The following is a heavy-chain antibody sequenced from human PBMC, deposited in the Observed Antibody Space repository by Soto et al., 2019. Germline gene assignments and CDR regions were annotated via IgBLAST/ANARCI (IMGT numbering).Heavy chain of an antibody. CDR2: ISYDGSNK. D-gene: IGHD5-18*01. Sequence: GWSLRLACASSVFTFISYGMHWVRQAPGKGLEWVAVISYDGSNKYYADSVKGRFTISRDNSKNTLYLQMNSLRAEDTAVYYCAKAGAGTAMAYYYYGMDVWGQGTTVTVSS. CDR1: VFTFISYG. V-gene: IGHV3-30*18. CDR3: AKAGAGTAMAYYYYGMDV. J-gene: IGHJ6*02.